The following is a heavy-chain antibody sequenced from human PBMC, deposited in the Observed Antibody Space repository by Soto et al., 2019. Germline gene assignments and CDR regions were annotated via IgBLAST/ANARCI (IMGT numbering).Heavy chain of an antibody. CDR1: GGTFSSQT. CDR3: GGPAVNDLDADSSAFDI. Sequence: QVQLVQSGAEVKEPGSSVKVSCKVSGGTFSSQTINWVRQVPGQGLEWMGSVIPIIGEGKYAQSFLGRVTITADRPTTTAYRERSSLRSEDTAVYYCGGPAVNDLDADSSAFDIWGQGTMVTVSS. V-gene: IGHV1-69*02. J-gene: IGHJ3*02. D-gene: IGHD1-1*01. CDR2: VIPIIGEG.